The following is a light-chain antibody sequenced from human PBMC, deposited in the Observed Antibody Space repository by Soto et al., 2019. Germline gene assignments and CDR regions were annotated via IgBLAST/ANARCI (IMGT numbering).Light chain of an antibody. CDR3: TSYTSSGTYV. J-gene: IGLJ1*01. CDR2: DVS. CDR1: NSDVGGYNY. V-gene: IGLV2-14*01. Sequence: QSLLTQPASVSGSPGQSITISCTGTNSDVGGYNYVSWYQQHPGKAPKPMIYDVSNRPSGVSNRFSGSKSGNTASLTISGLQAEDEADYYCTSYTSSGTYVFGTGTKVTVL.